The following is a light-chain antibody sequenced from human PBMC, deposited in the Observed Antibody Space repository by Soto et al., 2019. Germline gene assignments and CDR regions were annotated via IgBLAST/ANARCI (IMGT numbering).Light chain of an antibody. CDR2: DAS. CDR1: QSVSAW. CDR3: QQHSTCSLP. V-gene: IGKV1-5*01. Sequence: DIQMTQSPSTLSASVGDRVTISCRASQSVSAWLTWYQQKPGYAPKLLISDASGLKSGVPSSLRGSGYGTDLNRTLSSLQPEDFSPYYCQQHSTCSLPVGGGTNLEIK. J-gene: IGKJ4*01.